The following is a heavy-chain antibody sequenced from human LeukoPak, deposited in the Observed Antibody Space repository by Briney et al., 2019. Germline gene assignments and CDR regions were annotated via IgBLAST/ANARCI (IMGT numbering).Heavy chain of an antibody. V-gene: IGHV3-33*01. J-gene: IGHJ4*02. D-gene: IGHD4-17*01. CDR2: IWYDGSNK. CDR1: GFTFSSYG. Sequence: GGSLRLSCAASGFTFSSYGMHWVRQAPGKGLEWVAVIWYDGSNKLYADSVKGRFIISRDNSKNTLYLQMNSLRAEDTAVYFCARDFPGRAVTFDYWGQGTLVTVSS. CDR3: ARDFPGRAVTFDY.